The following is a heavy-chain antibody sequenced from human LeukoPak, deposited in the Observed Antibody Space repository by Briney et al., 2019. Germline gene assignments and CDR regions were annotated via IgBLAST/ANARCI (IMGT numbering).Heavy chain of an antibody. V-gene: IGHV3-7*01. CDR3: AKGYIIAGRQWYLDL. D-gene: IGHD6-13*01. J-gene: IGHJ2*01. Sequence: GGSLRLSYAASGFTFSSYWMSWVRQAPGKGLEWVANINHDGRETYYADSVKGRFIISRDNAKDSLYLQMNSLRAEDAAVYYCAKGYIIAGRQWYLDLWGRGTLVGVSS. CDR2: INHDGRET. CDR1: GFTFSSYW.